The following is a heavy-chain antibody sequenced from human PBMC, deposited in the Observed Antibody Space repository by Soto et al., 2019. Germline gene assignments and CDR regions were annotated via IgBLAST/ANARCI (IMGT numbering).Heavy chain of an antibody. CDR3: ARVPKGGVVAANGY. J-gene: IGHJ4*02. D-gene: IGHD2-15*01. Sequence: QVQLVESGGGLVKPGGSLRLSCAASGFTFSDHFMSWIRQAPGQGLEWVSYVSRSGSSIYYADSVKGRFTISRDNAKTSLYLQMNGLRAEDTAVYVCARVPKGGVVAANGYWGQGSLVTVSS. CDR1: GFTFSDHF. CDR2: VSRSGSSI. V-gene: IGHV3-11*01.